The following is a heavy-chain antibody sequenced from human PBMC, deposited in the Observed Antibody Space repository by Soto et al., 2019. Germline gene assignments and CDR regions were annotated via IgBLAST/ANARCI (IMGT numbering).Heavy chain of an antibody. Sequence: QVQLVQSGAEVKKPGASVKVSCKASGYTFTSYDINWVRQATGQGLEWMGWMNPNSGNTGYAQKFQGRVTMTRNTSISTAYMELSRLRSEDTAVYYCARVKRGDGYNFAFDIWCQGTMVTVSS. D-gene: IGHD5-12*01. CDR1: GYTFTSYD. CDR3: ARVKRGDGYNFAFDI. V-gene: IGHV1-8*01. J-gene: IGHJ3*02. CDR2: MNPNSGNT.